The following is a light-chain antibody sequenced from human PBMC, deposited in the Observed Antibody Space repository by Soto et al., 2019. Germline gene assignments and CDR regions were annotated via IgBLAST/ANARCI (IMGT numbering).Light chain of an antibody. CDR3: QNRYNWPLT. Sequence: IVLTQSPATLSVSPGETATLSCRASENINTYLAWYQQKPGQAPKLLIYDASNRATGIPARFSASGSGTDFTLSISSLEPEDFEVYYCQNRYNWPLTFGGGTKV. J-gene: IGKJ4*01. V-gene: IGKV3-11*01. CDR2: DAS. CDR1: ENINTY.